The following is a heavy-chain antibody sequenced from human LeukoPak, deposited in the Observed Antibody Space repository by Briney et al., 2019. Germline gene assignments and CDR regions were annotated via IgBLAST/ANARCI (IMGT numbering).Heavy chain of an antibody. Sequence: GGSLRLSCAASGFTFGNYWMHWVRQTPGKGLVWVSRIDNDGSGTSYADSVKGRFTISRDNAKNTLYLQMNSLRAEDTAVYYCARDGILGSHDCWGQGALVTVSS. V-gene: IGHV3-74*01. D-gene: IGHD3-3*02. CDR2: IDNDGSGT. J-gene: IGHJ4*02. CDR3: ARDGILGSHDC. CDR1: GFTFGNYW.